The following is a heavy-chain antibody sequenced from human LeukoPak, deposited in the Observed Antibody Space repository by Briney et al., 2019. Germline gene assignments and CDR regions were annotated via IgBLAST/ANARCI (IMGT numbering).Heavy chain of an antibody. D-gene: IGHD3-22*01. CDR3: ARDYISLNTGDSSGYFDY. J-gene: IGHJ4*02. CDR1: GFTFSHYY. V-gene: IGHV3-11*01. CDR2: ISSSGSTI. Sequence: PGGSLRLSCAASGFTFSHYYMSWIRQAPGKGLEWVSYISSSGSTIYYADSVKGRFTISRDNAKNSLYLQMNSLRAEDTAVYYCARDYISLNTGDSSGYFDYWGQGTMVTVSS.